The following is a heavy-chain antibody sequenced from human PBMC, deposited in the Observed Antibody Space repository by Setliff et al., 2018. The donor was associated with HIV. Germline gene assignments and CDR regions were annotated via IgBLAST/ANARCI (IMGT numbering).Heavy chain of an antibody. V-gene: IGHV3-74*01. CDR2: INSDGSST. CDR3: ARDPTGGAFDI. Sequence: PVGSLRLSCAASGFTFSSYWMHWVRQVPGKGLVWVSRINSDGSSTRYEDSVKGRFTISRDNAKNSLYLQMNSLRAEDTAVYYCARDPTGGAFDIWGQGTMVTV. J-gene: IGHJ3*02. CDR1: GFTFSSYW. D-gene: IGHD4-17*01.